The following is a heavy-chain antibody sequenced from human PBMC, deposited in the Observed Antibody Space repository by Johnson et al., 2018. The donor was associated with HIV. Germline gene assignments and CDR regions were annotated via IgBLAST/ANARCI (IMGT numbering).Heavy chain of an antibody. CDR2: ISYDGSNK. V-gene: IGHV3-30*04. D-gene: IGHD3-22*01. CDR3: ARDSHYYDSSGPISHNGAFDI. CDR1: GFTFSSYA. J-gene: IGHJ3*02. Sequence: QVQLVESGGGLVQPGGSLRLSCTASGFTFSSYAMHWVRQAPGKGLEWVTLISYDGSNKYYADSVKGRFTISRDNSKNTLYLQMNSLRAEDTAVYYCARDSHYYDSSGPISHNGAFDIWDQGTMVIVSS.